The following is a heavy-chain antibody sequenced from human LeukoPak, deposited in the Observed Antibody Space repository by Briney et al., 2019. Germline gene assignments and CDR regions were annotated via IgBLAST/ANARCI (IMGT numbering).Heavy chain of an antibody. J-gene: IGHJ4*02. V-gene: IGHV3-53*01. CDR1: GFTVSSSH. CDR2: LYSGGST. D-gene: IGHD6-19*01. CDR3: ARDLVAGTSDY. Sequence: GGSLRLSCVASGFTVSSSHMTWVRQAPGKGLEWVSVLYSGGSTYYADSVKGRFTISRDNSKNTLYLQMNSLRAEDTAVYYCARDLVAGTSDYWGQGTLVTVSS.